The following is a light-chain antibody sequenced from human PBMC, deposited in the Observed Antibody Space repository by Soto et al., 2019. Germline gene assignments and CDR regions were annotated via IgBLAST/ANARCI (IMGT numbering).Light chain of an antibody. CDR2: EVN. V-gene: IGLV2-8*01. CDR1: SSDVGGYNY. CDR3: SSYTSSSTLAV. Sequence: QSALTQPPSASGSPGQSVTISCTGTSSDVGGYNYVSWYQQHPGKAPKLMIYEVNKRPSGVPDRFSGSKSGNTASLTVSGLQADDEADYYCSSYTSSSTLAVFGGGTKLTVL. J-gene: IGLJ2*01.